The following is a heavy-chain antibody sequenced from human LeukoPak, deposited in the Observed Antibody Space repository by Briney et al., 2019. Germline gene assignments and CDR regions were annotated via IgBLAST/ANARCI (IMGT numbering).Heavy chain of an antibody. V-gene: IGHV3-23*01. CDR3: AKGGKWDVTPFDY. J-gene: IGHJ4*02. CDR2: ISGGGGST. CDR1: GFTFSSYA. Sequence: PGGSQRLSCAASGFTFSSYAMSWVRQAPGKGLEWVSTISGGGGSTYYADSVKGRFTISRDNSKNTLYLQVNSLRAEDTAVYYCAKGGKWDVTPFDYWGQGTLVTVSS. D-gene: IGHD1-26*01.